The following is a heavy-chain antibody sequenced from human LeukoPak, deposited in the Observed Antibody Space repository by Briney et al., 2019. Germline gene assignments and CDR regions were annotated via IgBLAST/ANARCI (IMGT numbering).Heavy chain of an antibody. V-gene: IGHV1-24*01. Sequence: ASVKVSCKVSGYTLTELSMHWVRQAPGKGLEWMGGFDPEDGETIYAQKFQGRVTMTEDTSTDTAYMELSSLRSGDTAVYYCATGSIAVAGSFDYWGQGTLVTVSS. CDR3: ATGSIAVAGSFDY. D-gene: IGHD6-19*01. J-gene: IGHJ4*02. CDR1: GYTLTELS. CDR2: FDPEDGET.